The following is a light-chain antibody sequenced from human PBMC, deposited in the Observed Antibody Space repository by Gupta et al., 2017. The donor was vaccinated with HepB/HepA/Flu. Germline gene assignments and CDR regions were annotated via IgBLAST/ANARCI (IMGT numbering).Light chain of an antibody. CDR3: QQDNNWPPWT. Sequence: EIVMTQSPATLSVSPGERATLSCRASQSVSSNLAWYQQKPGQAPRLLIYGASTRATGIPARFSGSGSGTEFTLTINSRQSEDFAVYYCQQDNNWPPWTFGQGTKVEIK. CDR1: QSVSSN. V-gene: IGKV3-15*01. J-gene: IGKJ1*01. CDR2: GAS.